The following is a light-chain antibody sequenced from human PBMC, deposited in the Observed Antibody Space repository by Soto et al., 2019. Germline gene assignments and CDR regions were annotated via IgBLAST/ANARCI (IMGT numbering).Light chain of an antibody. J-gene: IGKJ2*01. CDR3: QQRSKWPRT. CDR2: DTS. CDR1: QSVGSY. Sequence: EIVLTQSPATLSLSPGERATLSCRASQSVGSYLAWYQQKPGQSPGLLIYDTSNRAAGVPARFSGGGSGTDFTLTISSLEPEDFAVYYCQQRSKWPRTFGQGTKLEIK. V-gene: IGKV3-11*01.